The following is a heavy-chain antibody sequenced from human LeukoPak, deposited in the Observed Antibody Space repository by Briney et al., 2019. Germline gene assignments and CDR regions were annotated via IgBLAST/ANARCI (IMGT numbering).Heavy chain of an antibody. V-gene: IGHV3-7*01. CDR3: ARGHTAVTRHFDF. D-gene: IGHD4-17*01. J-gene: IGHJ4*02. Sequence: GGSLRLSCAASGFTLRSYWMSWVRQAPGKGLEWVANIKKDGSEKYYVDSVKGRFTISRDNAKTSLYLQMNSLRAEDTAVYYCARGHTAVTRHFDFWGQGTLVTVSS. CDR1: GFTLRSYW. CDR2: IKKDGSEK.